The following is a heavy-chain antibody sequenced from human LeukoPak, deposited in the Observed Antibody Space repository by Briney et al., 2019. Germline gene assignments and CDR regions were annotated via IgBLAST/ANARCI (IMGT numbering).Heavy chain of an antibody. Sequence: SETLSLTCTVSGGSLSSYYWSWIRQPPGKGLEWIGYIYYSGSTNYNPSLKSRVTISVDTSKNQFSLKLSSVTAADTAVYYCARGSIEVTTPFDYWGQGTLVTVSS. CDR3: ARGSIEVTTPFDY. D-gene: IGHD4-11*01. V-gene: IGHV4-59*01. J-gene: IGHJ4*02. CDR1: GGSLSSYY. CDR2: IYYSGST.